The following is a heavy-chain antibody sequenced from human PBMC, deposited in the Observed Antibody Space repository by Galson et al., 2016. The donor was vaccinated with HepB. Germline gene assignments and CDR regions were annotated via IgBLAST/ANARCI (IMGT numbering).Heavy chain of an antibody. V-gene: IGHV3-23*01. CDR2: ISGGGGST. J-gene: IGHJ6*02. CDR1: GFTFSNYA. D-gene: IGHD3-3*01. CDR3: AKETYYDFLSGYYSNYYYGVDA. Sequence: SLRLSCAASGFTFSNYAVSWVRQAPGKGLEWVSRISGGGGSTHYADSVKGLFTISRENSKNTLYLQMNSLRAEDTAAYYCAKETYYDFLSGYYSNYYYGVDAWGQGTTGTVSS.